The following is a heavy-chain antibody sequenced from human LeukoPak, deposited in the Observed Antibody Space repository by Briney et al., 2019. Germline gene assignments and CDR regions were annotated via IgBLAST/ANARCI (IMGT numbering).Heavy chain of an antibody. V-gene: IGHV3-53*01. CDR2: IYSGGST. J-gene: IGHJ3*02. D-gene: IGHD3-10*01. Sequence: PGGSLRLSCAASGFTVSSNYMSWVRQAPGKGLEWVSVIYSGGSTYYADSVKGRFTISRDNSKNTLYLQMNSLRAEDTAVYYCARDSVPMVRGGGDAFDIWGQGTMVTVSS. CDR3: ARDSVPMVRGGGDAFDI. CDR1: GFTVSSNY.